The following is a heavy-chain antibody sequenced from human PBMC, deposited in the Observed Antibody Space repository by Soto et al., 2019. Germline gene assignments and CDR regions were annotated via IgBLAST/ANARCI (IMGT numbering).Heavy chain of an antibody. J-gene: IGHJ5*02. V-gene: IGHV1-69*13. CDR1: GGTFSSYA. CDR2: IIPIFGTV. Sequence: SVKVSCKASGGTFSSYAISWVRQAPGQGLEWMGGIIPIFGTVNYAQKFQGRVTITADESTSTAYMELSSLRSEDTAVYYCARSSELVTMVRGANNWFDPWGQGTLVTVSS. D-gene: IGHD3-10*01. CDR3: ARSSELVTMVRGANNWFDP.